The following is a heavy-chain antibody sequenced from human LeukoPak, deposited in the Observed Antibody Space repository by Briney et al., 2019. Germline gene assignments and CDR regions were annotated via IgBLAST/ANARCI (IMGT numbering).Heavy chain of an antibody. CDR3: ARDRVAVAGTLSWFDP. Sequence: GASVKVSCKVSGYTVTELSMHWVRQAPGQGLEWMGWINPNSGGTNYAQKFQGRVTMTRDTSISTAYMELSRLRSDDTAVYYCARDRVAVAGTLSWFDPWGQGTLVTVSS. J-gene: IGHJ5*02. CDR1: GYTVTELS. CDR2: INPNSGGT. D-gene: IGHD6-19*01. V-gene: IGHV1-2*02.